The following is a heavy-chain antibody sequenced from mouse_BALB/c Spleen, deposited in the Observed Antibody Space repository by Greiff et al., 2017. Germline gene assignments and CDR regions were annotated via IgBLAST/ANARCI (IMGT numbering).Heavy chain of an antibody. D-gene: IGHD2-4*01. J-gene: IGHJ3*01. V-gene: IGHV1S135*01. CDR2: IDPYNGGT. CDR3: ARSGGLRRRGWFAY. Sequence: EVQGVESGPELVKPGASVKVSCKASGYAFTSYNMYWVKQSHGKSLEWIGYIDPYNGGTSYNQKFKGKATLTVDKSSSTAYMHLNSLTSEDSAVYYCARSGGLRRRGWFAYWGQGTLVTVSA. CDR1: GYAFTSYN.